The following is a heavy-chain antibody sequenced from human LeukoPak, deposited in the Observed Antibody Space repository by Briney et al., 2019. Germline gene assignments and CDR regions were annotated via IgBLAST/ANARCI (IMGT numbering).Heavy chain of an antibody. Sequence: SETLSLTCTVSGFSVSSPDYFWNWIRQPPGKGLEWIGSISYSGVTFYNPSLKSRLTMSLDTSKNQFSLRLTSVTVADTAGYYCARPRGSGYDLDFDYWGQGTLVSVSS. V-gene: IGHV4-30-4*08. D-gene: IGHD5-12*01. CDR3: ARPRGSGYDLDFDY. J-gene: IGHJ4*02. CDR2: ISYSGVT. CDR1: GFSVSSPDYF.